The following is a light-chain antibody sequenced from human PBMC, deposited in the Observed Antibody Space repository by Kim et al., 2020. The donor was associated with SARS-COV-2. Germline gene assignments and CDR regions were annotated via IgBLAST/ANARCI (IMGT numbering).Light chain of an antibody. V-gene: IGLV4-69*01. CDR3: QTWGTGIPWV. CDR2: LNSDGSH. J-gene: IGLJ3*02. Sequence: VKLTCTLSSGHSSYAIAWHQQQPEKGPRYLMKLNSDGSHSKGDGIPDRFSGSSSGAERYLTISSLQSEDEADYYCQTWGTGIPWVFGGGTQLTVL. CDR1: SGHSSYA.